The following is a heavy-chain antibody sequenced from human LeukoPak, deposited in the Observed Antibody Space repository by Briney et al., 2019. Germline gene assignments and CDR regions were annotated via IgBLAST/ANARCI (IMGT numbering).Heavy chain of an antibody. V-gene: IGHV3-30*02. J-gene: IGHJ4*02. Sequence: GGALRLSCAASRFTFSSYGMHWVRQAPGKGLEWVAFIRYDGSDTYYADSVKGRFTISRDNSKNTLYLQMNSLSADDTAVYYCVAYSNKWYSIDYRGQGTLVTGSP. CDR3: VAYSNKWYSIDY. D-gene: IGHD1-26*01. CDR2: IRYDGSDT. CDR1: RFTFSSYG.